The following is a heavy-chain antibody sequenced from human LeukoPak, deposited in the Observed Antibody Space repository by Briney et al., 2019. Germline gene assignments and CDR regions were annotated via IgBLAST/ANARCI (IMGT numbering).Heavy chain of an antibody. V-gene: IGHV4-61*05. CDR2: IYYSGST. CDR3: ARGRSGGSLVTNYYYYGMDV. Sequence: NPSETLSLTCTVSSGSISSSSYYWSWIRQPPGKGLEWIGYIYYSGSTNYNPSLKSRVTISVDTSKNQFSLKLSSVTAADTAVYYCARGRSGGSLVTNYYYYGMDVWGQGTTVTVSS. CDR1: SGSISSSSYY. D-gene: IGHD2-15*01. J-gene: IGHJ6*02.